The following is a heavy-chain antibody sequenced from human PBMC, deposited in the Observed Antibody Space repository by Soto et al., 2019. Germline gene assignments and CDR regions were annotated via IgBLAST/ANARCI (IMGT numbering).Heavy chain of an antibody. Sequence: EVPLVESGGGLVQPGGSLRLSCAASGFTFSSYWMSWVRQAPGKGLEWVANIKQDGSEKYYVDSVKGRFTISRDNXXNSLYLKMTSLRAEDTAVYYCARETVVVTAIVFDYWGQGTLVTVSS. V-gene: IGHV3-7*01. CDR3: ARETVVVTAIVFDY. CDR1: GFTFSSYW. CDR2: IKQDGSEK. J-gene: IGHJ4*02. D-gene: IGHD2-21*02.